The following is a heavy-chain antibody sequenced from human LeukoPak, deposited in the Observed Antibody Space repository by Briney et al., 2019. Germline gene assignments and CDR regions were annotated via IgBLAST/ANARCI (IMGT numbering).Heavy chain of an antibody. J-gene: IGHJ4*02. CDR2: ISGSGGST. CDR3: AKVQYSSGWDYFDY. CDR1: GFTFSSYA. V-gene: IGHV3-23*01. Sequence: GGSLRLSCAASGFTFSSYAMSWVRQAPGKGLEWVSAISGSGGSTYYADSEKGRFTISRDNSKNTLYLQKNSLRAEDTAVYYCAKVQYSSGWDYFDYWGQGTLVTVSS. D-gene: IGHD6-19*01.